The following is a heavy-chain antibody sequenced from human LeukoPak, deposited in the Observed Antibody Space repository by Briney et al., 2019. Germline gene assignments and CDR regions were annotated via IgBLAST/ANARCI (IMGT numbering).Heavy chain of an antibody. Sequence: GGSLRLSCAVSGFTFSSYSMSWVRQAPGKGLEWVSSISSSGTYKYYADSVKGRFTISRDDAKNSLYLQMNSLRAEDTAVYYCAKGKDSVAGATNDYWGQGTLVTVSS. V-gene: IGHV3-21*01. CDR2: ISSSGTYK. D-gene: IGHD6-19*01. CDR1: GFTFSSYS. J-gene: IGHJ4*02. CDR3: AKGKDSVAGATNDY.